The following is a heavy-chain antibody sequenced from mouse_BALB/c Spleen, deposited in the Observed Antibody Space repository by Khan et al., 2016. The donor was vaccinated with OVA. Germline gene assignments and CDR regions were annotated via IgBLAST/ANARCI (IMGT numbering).Heavy chain of an antibody. CDR3: TRLGYGTFAY. CDR1: GYTFTSYY. CDR2: INPSNGGT. D-gene: IGHD2-1*01. J-gene: IGHJ3*01. Sequence: VQLQESGAELVKPGASVRLSCKASGYTFTSYYLYWVKQRPGQGLEWIGDINPSNGGTNFNEKFKNKATLTVDKSSSTAYMQLSSLTSEDSAVYYCTRLGYGTFAYWGQGTLVTVSA. V-gene: IGHV1S81*02.